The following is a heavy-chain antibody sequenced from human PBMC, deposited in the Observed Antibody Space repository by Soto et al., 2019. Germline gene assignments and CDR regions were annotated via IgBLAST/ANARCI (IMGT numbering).Heavy chain of an antibody. V-gene: IGHV3-23*04. CDR1: GFTFSSYS. Sequence: EVQLVESGGGLVKPGGSLRLSCAASGFTFSSYSMNWVRQAPGKGLEWVSAISGSGGSTYYADSVKGRFTISRDNSKNTLYQKINSLRPEDTAVYYCAKENTPRAHFAYGGQGTLVTVSS. CDR3: AKENTPRAHFAY. CDR2: ISGSGGST. J-gene: IGHJ4*02. D-gene: IGHD5-18*01.